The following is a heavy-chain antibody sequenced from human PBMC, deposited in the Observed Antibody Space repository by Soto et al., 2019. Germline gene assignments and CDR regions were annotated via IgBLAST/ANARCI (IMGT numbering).Heavy chain of an antibody. CDR1: GFTFSDYG. V-gene: IGHV3-33*01. Sequence: QVQLVESGGGVVQPGRSLRLSCAASGFTFSDYGMHWVRQAPGRWLEWVAVIWYDGSYKYYADYVKGRFTTSRDNSKNTLYLQVNRLRAEDTAVYYCARYRCSSLRCSIPQMSGLAVWGQGTTVTVSS. CDR2: IWYDGSYK. J-gene: IGHJ6*01. CDR3: ARYRCSSLRCSIPQMSGLAV. D-gene: IGHD2-2*01.